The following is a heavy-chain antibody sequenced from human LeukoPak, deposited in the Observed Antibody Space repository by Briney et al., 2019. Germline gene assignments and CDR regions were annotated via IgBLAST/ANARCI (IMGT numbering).Heavy chain of an antibody. CDR1: GGSISSYY. V-gene: IGHV4-59*01. CDR3: AGTYGDYRFDY. CDR2: IYYSGST. D-gene: IGHD4-17*01. Sequence: SETLSLTCTVSGGSISSYYWSWIRQPPGKGLEWIGYIYYSGSTNYNPSLKSRVTISVDTSKNQFSLKLSSVTAADTAVYYCAGTYGDYRFDYWGQGTLVIVSS. J-gene: IGHJ4*02.